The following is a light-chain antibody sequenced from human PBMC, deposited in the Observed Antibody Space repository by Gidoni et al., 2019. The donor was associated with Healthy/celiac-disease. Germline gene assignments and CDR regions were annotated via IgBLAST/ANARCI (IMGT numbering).Light chain of an antibody. CDR3: AAWDDSLNGPV. CDR2: SNN. CDR1: SSNIGSNT. J-gene: IGLJ2*01. Sequence: QSVLTPPPSHSGTPAQRVTISCPGSSSNIGSNTSNWYQQLPGTAPNLLIYSNNQRPSGVPDRFSGSKSGTSASLAISGLQSEDEADYYCAAWDDSLNGPVFGGGTKLTVL. V-gene: IGLV1-44*01.